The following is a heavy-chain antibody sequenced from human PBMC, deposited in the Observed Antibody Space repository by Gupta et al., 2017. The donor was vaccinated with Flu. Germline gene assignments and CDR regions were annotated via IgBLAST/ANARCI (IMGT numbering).Heavy chain of an antibody. CDR2: IEQGGGEK. CDR1: GLTFINHY. V-gene: IGHV3-7*01. J-gene: IGHJ6*03. D-gene: IGHD2-8*02. CDR3: ARHYPSTQPKYCYYIDV. Sequence: EVQLVASGGGLVQPGGSLRVSCAAPGLTFINHYMSWILQAPGKGLEWLANIEQGGGEKQYVDSVKGRFTISRDNAQNSLYLQMNSLRVEDTAVYYCARHYPSTQPKYCYYIDVWGKGTTVTVSS.